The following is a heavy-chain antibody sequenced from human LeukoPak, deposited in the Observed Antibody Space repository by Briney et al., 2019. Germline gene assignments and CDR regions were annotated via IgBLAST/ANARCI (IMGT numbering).Heavy chain of an antibody. CDR1: GFIFSDYD. CDR2: ITSNGGRT. CDR3: ARGAASGGYDY. V-gene: IGHV3-64*01. Sequence: PGGSLRLSCAASGFIFSDYDVHWVRQAPGKGLEFVSAITSNGGRTFYANSVKGRSTISRDNSKNALYLQMDSLRADDMAVYYCARGAASGGYDYWGQGALVTVSS. D-gene: IGHD3-10*01. J-gene: IGHJ4*02.